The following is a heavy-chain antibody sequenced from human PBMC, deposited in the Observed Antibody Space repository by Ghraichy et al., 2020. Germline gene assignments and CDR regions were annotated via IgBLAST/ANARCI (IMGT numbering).Heavy chain of an antibody. D-gene: IGHD1-26*01. J-gene: IGHJ4*02. CDR3: ARVGIVGATALYYFDY. V-gene: IGHV1-3*01. Sequence: ASVKVSCKASGYTFTSYAMHWVRQAPGQRLEWMGWINAGNGNTKYSQKFQGRVTITRDTSASTAYMELSSLRSEDTAVYYCARVGIVGATALYYFDYWGQGTLVTVSS. CDR2: INAGNGNT. CDR1: GYTFTSYA.